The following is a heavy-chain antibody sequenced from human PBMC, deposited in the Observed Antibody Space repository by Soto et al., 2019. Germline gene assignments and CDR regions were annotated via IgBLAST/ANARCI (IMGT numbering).Heavy chain of an antibody. D-gene: IGHD1-26*01. CDR3: ARESAYGGNPLVFDS. V-gene: IGHV1-69*01. Sequence: QEQLVQSGAEVKKPGSSVKVSCKASGDTFSSYAISWVRQAPGQGLDWMGGIIPFFNTSNYGQKFKGRVTITADESTSTAYMELSSLRSDDTAMYYCARESAYGGNPLVFDSWGQGTLVIVSS. CDR1: GDTFSSYA. J-gene: IGHJ4*02. CDR2: IIPFFNTS.